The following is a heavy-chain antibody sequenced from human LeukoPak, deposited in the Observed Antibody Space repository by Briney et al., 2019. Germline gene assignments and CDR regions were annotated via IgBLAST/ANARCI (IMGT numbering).Heavy chain of an antibody. CDR3: VREGAAMAPRYFDY. CDR1: GFTFSNYW. J-gene: IGHJ4*02. CDR2: IKGDGSST. D-gene: IGHD5-18*01. V-gene: IGHV3-74*01. Sequence: GGSLRLSCAASGFTFSNYWMHWVRQAPGKGLVWVSHIKGDGSSTSYADSVKGRFTISRDNAKNTLYLQMNSLRAEDTAVYYCVREGAAMAPRYFDYWGQGTLVTVSS.